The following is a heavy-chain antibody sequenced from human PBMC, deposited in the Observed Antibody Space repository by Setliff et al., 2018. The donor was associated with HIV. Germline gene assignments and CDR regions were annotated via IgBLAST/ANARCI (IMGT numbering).Heavy chain of an antibody. CDR3: AREIPYSYGGRGHPL. J-gene: IGHJ4*02. V-gene: IGHV4-59*12. CDR2: IYYSGST. D-gene: IGHD3-22*01. CDR1: GGSIRSFY. Sequence: SETLSFTCTVSGGSIRSFYWSWIRQPPGKGLEWIGYIYYSGSTNYNPSLKTRVTISIDTSRNQFSLTVSSVTAADTAVYYCAREIPYSYGGRGHPLWGQGTLVTVSS.